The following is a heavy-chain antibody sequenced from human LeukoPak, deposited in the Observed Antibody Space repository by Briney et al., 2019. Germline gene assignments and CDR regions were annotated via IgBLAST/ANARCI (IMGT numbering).Heavy chain of an antibody. CDR1: GFSFSTYW. Sequence: PGGSLRLSCVASGFSFSTYWMSWVRQAPGKGLEWVSAINPSGGNTYYADSVRGRFTISRDNSKNTLYLQMNTLRAEDTAVYYCARGPPYGSGSYQFYYWGQGTLVTVSS. CDR2: INPSGGNT. D-gene: IGHD3-10*01. V-gene: IGHV3-23*01. CDR3: ARGPPYGSGSYQFYY. J-gene: IGHJ4*02.